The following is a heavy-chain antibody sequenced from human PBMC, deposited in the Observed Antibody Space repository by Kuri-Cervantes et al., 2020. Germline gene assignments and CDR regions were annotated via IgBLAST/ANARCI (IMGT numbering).Heavy chain of an antibody. CDR3: ARDETGSFDY. Sequence: GESLKISCVASGLPFRSAWMSWVRQAPGKGLEWVGRIKTRSDGETTDYNALVKGRFTISRDNAKNSLCLQMNSLRAEDTAVYYCARDETGSFDYWGQGTLVTVSS. CDR1: GLPFRSAW. D-gene: IGHD7-27*01. V-gene: IGHV3-15*01. J-gene: IGHJ4*02. CDR2: IKTRSDGETT.